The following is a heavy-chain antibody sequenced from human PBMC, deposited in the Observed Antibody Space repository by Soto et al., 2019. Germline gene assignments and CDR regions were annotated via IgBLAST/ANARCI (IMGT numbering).Heavy chain of an antibody. CDR2: INSDGRST. D-gene: IGHD7-27*01. CDR1: GFSFSGYW. Sequence: GESLKISCAASGFSFSGYWMHWIRQAPGKGLMWVSRINSDGRSTTYADSVKGRFTISRDDAKNTLYLDMTSLRVEDTAVYYCARDPDWGGYSWFDPRGQGTLVTVSS. CDR3: ARDPDWGGYSWFDP. V-gene: IGHV3-74*01. J-gene: IGHJ5*02.